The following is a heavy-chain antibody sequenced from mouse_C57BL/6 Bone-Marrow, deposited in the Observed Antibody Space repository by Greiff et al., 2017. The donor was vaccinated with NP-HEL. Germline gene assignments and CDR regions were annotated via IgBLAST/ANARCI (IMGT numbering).Heavy chain of an antibody. J-gene: IGHJ4*01. CDR1: GYTFTDYY. CDR2: INPNNGGT. V-gene: IGHV1-26*01. CDR3: ARGGLPLYYDMDY. Sequence: VQLQQSGPELVKPGASVKISCKASGYTFTDYYMNWVKQSPGQSLEWIGDINPNNGGTSYNQKFKGKATLTVDKSSSTAYMELRSLTSDDSAVYYCARGGLPLYYDMDYWGQGTSVTVSS. D-gene: IGHD2-2*01.